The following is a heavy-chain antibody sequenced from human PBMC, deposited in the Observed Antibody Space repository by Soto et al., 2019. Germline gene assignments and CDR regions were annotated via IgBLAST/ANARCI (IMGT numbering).Heavy chain of an antibody. D-gene: IGHD5-12*01. CDR3: ARAISGYVT. V-gene: IGHV1-3*01. CDR2: INAGNGDT. Sequence: QVQLVQSGAEVKKPGASVKLSCKASGITYNTYAIHWVRQAPGQGLEWMGWINAGNGDTRYSQNFQGRVTLTRDTSASTVYMDLGSLKFEDTGIYYCARAISGYVTWGQGTLVTVSS. J-gene: IGHJ4*02. CDR1: GITYNTYA.